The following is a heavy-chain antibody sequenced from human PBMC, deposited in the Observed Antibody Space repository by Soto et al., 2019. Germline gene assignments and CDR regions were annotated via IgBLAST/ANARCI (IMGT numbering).Heavy chain of an antibody. CDR3: ARDGSSLHTYYYYGMDV. V-gene: IGHV1-2*04. CDR1: GYTFTGYY. CDR2: INPNSGGT. Sequence: GASVKVSCKASGYTFTGYYMHWVRQAPGQGLEWMGWINPNSGGTNYAQKFQGWVTMTRDTSISTAYMELSRLRSDDTAVYYCARDGSSLHTYYYYGMDVWGQGTTVTVSS. J-gene: IGHJ6*02. D-gene: IGHD6-6*01.